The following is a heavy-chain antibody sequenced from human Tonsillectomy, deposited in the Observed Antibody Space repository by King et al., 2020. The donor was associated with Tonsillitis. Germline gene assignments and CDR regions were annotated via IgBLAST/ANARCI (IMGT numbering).Heavy chain of an antibody. J-gene: IGHJ4*02. D-gene: IGHD1-26*01. CDR3: ARYVSGSFDY. V-gene: IGHV4-39*01. Sequence: LQLQESGPGVVKPSETLYLTCTVSGGSISSGDHFWAWIRQPPGKGLEWIGYLYSIGTFSYNPSLKSRITISGGTSVNRFSLKLSSVTAADTAVYFCARYVSGSFDYWGQGALVTVSS. CDR2: LYSIGTF. CDR1: GGSISSGDHF.